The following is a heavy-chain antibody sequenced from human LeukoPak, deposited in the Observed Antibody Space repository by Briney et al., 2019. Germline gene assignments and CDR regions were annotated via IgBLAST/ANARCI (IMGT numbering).Heavy chain of an antibody. V-gene: IGHV4-59*01. D-gene: IGHD5-18*01. CDR1: GGSISSYY. Sequence: SETLSLTCTVSGGSISSYYWSWVRQPPGKGLEWIGYIYDSGSTNYNPSLKSRVTISLDTSKNQFSLKLSSVTAADTAVYYCARGEYSYAAAFDIWGQGTMVTVSS. CDR3: ARGEYSYAAAFDI. J-gene: IGHJ3*02. CDR2: IYDSGST.